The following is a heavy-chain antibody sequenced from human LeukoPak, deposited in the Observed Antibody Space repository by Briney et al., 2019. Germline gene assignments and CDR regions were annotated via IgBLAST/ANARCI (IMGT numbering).Heavy chain of an antibody. Sequence: PGGSLRLSCAASGFTFSSYEMNWVRQAPGKGLEWVSYISSSGSTIYYADSVKGRFTISRDNAKNSLYLQMNSLRAEDTAVYYCARLNYYDSSGYSIDYWGQGTLVTVSS. CDR3: ARLNYYDSSGYSIDY. J-gene: IGHJ4*02. CDR2: ISSSGSTI. CDR1: GFTFSSYE. V-gene: IGHV3-48*03. D-gene: IGHD3-22*01.